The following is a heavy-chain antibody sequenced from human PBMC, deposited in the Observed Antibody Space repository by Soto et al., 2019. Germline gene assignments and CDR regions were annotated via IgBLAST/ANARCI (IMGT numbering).Heavy chain of an antibody. Sequence: SETLSLTCTVSGGSISSSSYYWGWIRQPPGKGLEWIGSIYYSGSTYYNPSLKSRVTISVDTSKNQFSLKLSSVTAADTAVYYCARLEVHYDILTGRLIGYYFDYWGQGTLVTVSS. CDR1: GGSISSSSYY. V-gene: IGHV4-39*01. J-gene: IGHJ4*02. D-gene: IGHD3-9*01. CDR2: IYYSGST. CDR3: ARLEVHYDILTGRLIGYYFDY.